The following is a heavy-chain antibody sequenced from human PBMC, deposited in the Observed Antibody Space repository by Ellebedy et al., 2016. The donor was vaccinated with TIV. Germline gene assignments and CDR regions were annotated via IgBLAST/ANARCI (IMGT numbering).Heavy chain of an antibody. V-gene: IGHV3-74*01. D-gene: IGHD5-18*01. CDR3: ARDRDSGYSYGYSSGMDV. J-gene: IGHJ6*02. CDR1: GFSFSTYW. CDR2: ISPDGGSV. Sequence: GGSLRLSCAASGFSFSTYWMHWVRQAPGKGLMWISRISPDGGSVRYADSVKGRFTISRDNSKNTLYLQMDSLRAEDTAVYYCARDRDSGYSYGYSSGMDVWGQGTTVTVSS.